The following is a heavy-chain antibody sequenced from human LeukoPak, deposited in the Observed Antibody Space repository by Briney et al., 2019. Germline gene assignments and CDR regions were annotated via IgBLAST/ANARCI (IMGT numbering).Heavy chain of an antibody. D-gene: IGHD6-19*01. CDR1: GGSISSGVYY. CDR2: IYYSGST. CDR3: ARHPARYSSGYDY. J-gene: IGHJ4*02. V-gene: IGHV4-30-4*08. Sequence: SETLSLTCTVSGGSISSGVYYWSWIRQHPGKGLEWIGYIYYSGSTYSNPSLKSRVTISLDTSKNQFSLKLSSVTAADTAVYYCARHPARYSSGYDYWGQGTLVTVSS.